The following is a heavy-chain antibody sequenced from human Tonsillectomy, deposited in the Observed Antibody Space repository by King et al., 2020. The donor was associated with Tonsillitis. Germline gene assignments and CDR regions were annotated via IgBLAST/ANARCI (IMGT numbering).Heavy chain of an antibody. CDR2: ISASNGNT. D-gene: IGHD3-16*01. CDR3: ARGHDYDSDAFNI. V-gene: IGHV1-18*01. CDR1: GYTFNSYD. J-gene: IGHJ3*02. Sequence: QLVQSGAEVKKPGASVKVSCKASGYTFNSYDITWVRQAPGQGLEWMGWISASNGNTNYAQKLQGRVSMTTATSTTTAYMELRNLRSDDTAVYYCARGHDYDSDAFNIWGQGTMVTVSS.